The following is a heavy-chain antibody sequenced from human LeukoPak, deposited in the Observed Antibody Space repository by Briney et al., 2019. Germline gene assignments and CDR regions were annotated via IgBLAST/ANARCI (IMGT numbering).Heavy chain of an antibody. CDR1: GGSISSYY. J-gene: IGHJ5*02. CDR3: ARGGGYDPDWFDP. V-gene: IGHV4-59*01. D-gene: IGHD5-12*01. CDR2: IYYSGST. Sequence: PSETLSLTCTVSGGSISSYYWSWIRQPPGKGLEWIGYIYYSGSTNYNPSLKSRVTISVDTSKNQFSLKLSSVTAADTAVYYCARGGGYDPDWFDPWGQGTLVTVSS.